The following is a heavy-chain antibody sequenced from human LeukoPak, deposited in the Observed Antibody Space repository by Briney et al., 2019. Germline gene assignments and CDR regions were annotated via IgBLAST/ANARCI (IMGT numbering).Heavy chain of an antibody. J-gene: IGHJ5*02. D-gene: IGHD3-10*01. CDR3: ARQGPTTLVRGVRLKWFDP. V-gene: IGHV4-59*08. Sequence: SETLSLTCTVSGGSISTYYWSWIRQTPGRGLEYIGSIYYSGSTNYNPSLKSRVTISVDTSKNQFSLRLSSVTAADTAVYYCARQGPTTLVRGVRLKWFDPWGQGTLVTVSS. CDR2: IYYSGST. CDR1: GGSISTYY.